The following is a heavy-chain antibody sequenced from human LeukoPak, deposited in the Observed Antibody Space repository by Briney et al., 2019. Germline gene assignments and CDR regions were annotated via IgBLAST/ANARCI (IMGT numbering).Heavy chain of an antibody. V-gene: IGHV3-13*05. Sequence: GGSLRLSCAASGFTFSSYDMHWVRQAAGKGLEWVSGIGTAGDPHYPGSVKGRFTISRENAKNSLFLQMNSLRADDTAVYYCARGGPYYYGSGSYYYHWGQGTLVTVSS. J-gene: IGHJ5*02. CDR2: IGTAGDP. CDR3: ARGGPYYYGSGSYYYH. CDR1: GFTFSSYD. D-gene: IGHD3-10*01.